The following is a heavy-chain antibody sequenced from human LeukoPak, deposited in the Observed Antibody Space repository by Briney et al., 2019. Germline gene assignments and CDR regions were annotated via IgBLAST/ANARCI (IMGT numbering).Heavy chain of an antibody. CDR2: IKQDGSEK. V-gene: IGHV3-7*01. CDR3: AREGGITMIRDDAFDI. CDR1: GFTFSSYW. D-gene: IGHD3-10*02. Sequence: GSLRLSCAASGFTFSSYWMSWVRQAPGKGLEWVANIKQDGSEKYYVDSVKGRFTISRDNAKNSLYLQMNSLRAEDTAVYYCAREGGITMIRDDAFDIWGQGTMVTVSS. J-gene: IGHJ3*02.